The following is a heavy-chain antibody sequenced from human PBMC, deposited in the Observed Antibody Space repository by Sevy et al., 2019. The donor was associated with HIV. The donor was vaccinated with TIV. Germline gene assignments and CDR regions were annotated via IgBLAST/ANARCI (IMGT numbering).Heavy chain of an antibody. CDR2: FDPEDGET. J-gene: IGHJ4*02. CDR1: GYTLIEFY. Sequence: ASVKVSCKVSGYTLIEFYMHWVRQAPGKGLEWMGGFDPEDGETIYAQRFQGRVTMTEDTSTDTAYMELSSLRSEDTAVYYCATGLPGEYVDCSSCYSDYFAYWGQGTLVTVSS. D-gene: IGHD2-15*01. V-gene: IGHV1-24*01. CDR3: ATGLPGEYVDCSSCYSDYFAY.